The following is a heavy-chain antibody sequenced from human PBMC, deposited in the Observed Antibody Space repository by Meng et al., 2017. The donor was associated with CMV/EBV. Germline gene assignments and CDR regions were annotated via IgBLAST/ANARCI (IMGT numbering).Heavy chain of an antibody. CDR1: GGSISSCY. V-gene: IGHV4-4*07. CDR2: IYTSGST. CDR3: ARSWTAYYFDY. D-gene: IGHD1-1*01. Sequence: LPWSVSGGSISSCYWSWIRRPAGKGLEWIGRIYTSGSTNYNPSLKSRVTMSVDTSKNQFSLKLSSVTAADTAVYYCARSWTAYYFDYWGQGTLVTVSS. J-gene: IGHJ4*02.